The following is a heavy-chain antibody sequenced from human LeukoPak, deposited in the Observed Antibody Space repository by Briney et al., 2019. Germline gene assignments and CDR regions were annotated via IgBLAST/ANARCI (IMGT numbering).Heavy chain of an antibody. V-gene: IGHV4-59*08. Sequence: SETLSLTCTVSGGSISSYYWSWIRQPPGKGLEWIGYIYYSGSSNYSPSLKSRVTISVDTSKNQFSLKLTSVTAADTAVYYCTKGRGIWGQGTLVTVSS. CDR1: GGSISSYY. D-gene: IGHD3-10*01. CDR2: IYYSGSS. CDR3: TKGRGI. J-gene: IGHJ4*02.